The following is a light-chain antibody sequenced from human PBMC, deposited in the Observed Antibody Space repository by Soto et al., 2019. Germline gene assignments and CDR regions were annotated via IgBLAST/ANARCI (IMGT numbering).Light chain of an antibody. CDR2: KAS. J-gene: IGKJ4*01. Sequence: DIQMTQSPSTLSASVGDRVTITCRASESISSWLAWYQQKPGKAPKLLIYKASSLESGVPSRFTGSGSGTEFNLTIRILQPDDFATYYCQHYSKFSLTFGGGTKVEIK. CDR1: ESISSW. CDR3: QHYSKFSLT. V-gene: IGKV1-5*03.